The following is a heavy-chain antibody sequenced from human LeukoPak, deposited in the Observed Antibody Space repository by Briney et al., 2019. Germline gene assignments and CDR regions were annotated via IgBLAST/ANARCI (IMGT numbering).Heavy chain of an antibody. CDR3: GSCYYDSSGYYYAVGY. CDR1: GYTFTGYY. V-gene: IGHV1-2*02. Sequence: ASVKVSCKASGYTFTGYYMHWVRQAPGQGLEWMGWINPNSGRTNYAQRFQGRVTMTRDTSISTAYMELSRLTFDDTAVYYCGSCYYDSSGYYYAVGYWGQGTLVTVSS. J-gene: IGHJ4*02. CDR2: INPNSGRT. D-gene: IGHD3-22*01.